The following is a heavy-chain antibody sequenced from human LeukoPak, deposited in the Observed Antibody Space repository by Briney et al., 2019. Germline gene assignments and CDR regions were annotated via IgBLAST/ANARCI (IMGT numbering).Heavy chain of an antibody. CDR1: GFTYSSYW. J-gene: IGHJ4*02. CDR3: ARDRRCSSTSCYYFDY. D-gene: IGHD2-2*01. CDR2: IKQDGSEK. Sequence: GGSLRLSCAASGFTYSSYWMTWVRQAPGKGLEWVANIKQDGSEKYYVDSVKGRFTISRDNAKNSLYLQMNSLRAEDTAVYYCARDRRCSSTSCYYFDYWGQGTLVTVSS. V-gene: IGHV3-7*04.